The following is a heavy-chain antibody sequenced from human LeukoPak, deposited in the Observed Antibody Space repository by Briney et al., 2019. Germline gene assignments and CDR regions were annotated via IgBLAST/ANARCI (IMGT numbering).Heavy chain of an antibody. Sequence: SETLSLTCAVYGGSFSGYYWSWIRQPPGKGLEWIGEINHSGSTNYNPSLKSRVTISVDTSKNQFSLKLSSVTAADTAVYYCARRYSSFSIWGQGTLVTVSS. CDR2: INHSGST. V-gene: IGHV4-34*01. CDR1: GGSFSGYY. D-gene: IGHD6-13*01. J-gene: IGHJ4*02. CDR3: ARRYSSFSI.